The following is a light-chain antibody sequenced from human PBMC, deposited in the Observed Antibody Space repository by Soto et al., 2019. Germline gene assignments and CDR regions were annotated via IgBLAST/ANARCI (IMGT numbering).Light chain of an antibody. CDR2: DAS. V-gene: IGKV1-5*01. Sequence: DIQMTQSPSTLSASVGDRVTITCLASQNINDWLAWYQQKPGKAPNLLIYDASTLESGVPSRFSGSGSGTEFTLTISSLQPADFATYYCQQYDTFSRFTFGPGTKVDLK. J-gene: IGKJ3*01. CDR3: QQYDTFSRFT. CDR1: QNINDW.